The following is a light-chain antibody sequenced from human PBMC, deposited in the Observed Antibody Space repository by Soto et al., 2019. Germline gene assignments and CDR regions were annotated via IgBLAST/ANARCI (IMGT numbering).Light chain of an antibody. Sequence: DTQMTQSPSSLSASVGERVTITCRASQRIGNYLSWYAQKPGKAPKLLIYGASSLQSGVPSRFSGSGSGTYFTLTINNLQPEDFATYYCQQSDNIPFTFGQGTKLEI. CDR3: QQSDNIPFT. CDR1: QRIGNY. J-gene: IGKJ2*01. V-gene: IGKV1-39*01. CDR2: GAS.